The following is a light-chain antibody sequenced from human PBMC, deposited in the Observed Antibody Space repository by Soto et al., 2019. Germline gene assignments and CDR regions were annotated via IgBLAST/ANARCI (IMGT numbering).Light chain of an antibody. CDR3: SSYTSSSTLVV. J-gene: IGLJ2*01. CDR2: DVS. Sequence: QSALTQPASVSGSPGQSITISCTGTSSDVGGYNYVSWYQQHPGKATKLMTYDVSNRPSGVSNRFSGSKSGNTASLTISGLQAEDEADYYCSSYTSSSTLVVFGGGTKLTVL. V-gene: IGLV2-14*01. CDR1: SSDVGGYNY.